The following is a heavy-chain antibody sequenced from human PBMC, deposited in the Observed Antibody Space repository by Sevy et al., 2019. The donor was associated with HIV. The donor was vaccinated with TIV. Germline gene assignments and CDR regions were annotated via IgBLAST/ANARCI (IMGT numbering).Heavy chain of an antibody. CDR3: ARFCSCGGDCYYLDS. J-gene: IGHJ4*02. D-gene: IGHD2-21*02. V-gene: IGHV3-30-3*01. CDR2: MSHDGNYK. Sequence: GGSLRLSCVASGFTFDNYDFHWVRQAPGKGLEWVAVMSHDGNYKNYADSVKGRFTISRDNSKNTLYLQVSGLRLEDTAVYFCARFCSCGGDCYYLDSWGQGALVTVSS. CDR1: GFTFDNYD.